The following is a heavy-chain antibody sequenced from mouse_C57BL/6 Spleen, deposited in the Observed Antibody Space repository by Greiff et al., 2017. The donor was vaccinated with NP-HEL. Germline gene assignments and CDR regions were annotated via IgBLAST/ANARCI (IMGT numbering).Heavy chain of an antibody. Sequence: EVQLQQSGTVLARPGASVKMSCKTSGYTFTSYWMHWVKQRPGQGLEWIGAIYPGNSDTSYNQKFKGKAKLTAVTSASTAYMELSSLTNEDSAVYYCTRWGITTVVAMEDYWGQGTTLTVSS. J-gene: IGHJ2*01. CDR1: GYTFTSYW. D-gene: IGHD1-1*01. CDR2: IYPGNSDT. V-gene: IGHV1-5*01. CDR3: TRWGITTVVAMEDY.